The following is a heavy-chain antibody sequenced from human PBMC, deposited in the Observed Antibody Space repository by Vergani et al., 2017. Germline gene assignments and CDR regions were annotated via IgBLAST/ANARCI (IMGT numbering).Heavy chain of an antibody. Sequence: QVQLVQSGAEVKKPGASVKVSCKASGYTFTSDYMHWVRQAPGQGLEWMGIINPSGGSTSYAQKFQGRVTMTRDTSTSTVYMELSSLRSEDTAVYYCARDSRYCSSTICYVGRDWFDPWGQGTLVTVSS. CDR3: ARDSRYCSSTICYVGRDWFDP. J-gene: IGHJ5*02. CDR2: INPSGGST. V-gene: IGHV1-46*01. D-gene: IGHD2-2*01. CDR1: GYTFTSDY.